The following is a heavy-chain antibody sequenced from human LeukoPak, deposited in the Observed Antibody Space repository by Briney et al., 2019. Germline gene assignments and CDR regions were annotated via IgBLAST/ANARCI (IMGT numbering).Heavy chain of an antibody. CDR1: GFTFSNYD. Sequence: GGSLRLSCATSGFTFSNYDMHWVRQAPGKGLEWVAVIWHDGSNKYYGDSVKGRFTISRDNSKNTLYLQMNSLRAEDTAVYYCARDRRDYYDSSGHYYVGTFDFWGQGTLVTVS. V-gene: IGHV3-33*01. D-gene: IGHD3-22*01. CDR2: IWHDGSNK. CDR3: ARDRRDYYDSSGHYYVGTFDF. J-gene: IGHJ4*02.